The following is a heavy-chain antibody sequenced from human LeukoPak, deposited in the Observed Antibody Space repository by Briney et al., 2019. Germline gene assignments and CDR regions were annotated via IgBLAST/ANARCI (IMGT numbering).Heavy chain of an antibody. V-gene: IGHV4-30-4*01. J-gene: IGHJ4*02. Sequence: WIGYIYYSGSTYYNPSLKSRFTISVDTSKNQFSLKLSSVTAADTAVYYCARRLGGQGYFEYWGQGTLVTVSS. CDR3: ARRLGGQGYFEY. CDR2: IYYSGST. D-gene: IGHD3-10*01.